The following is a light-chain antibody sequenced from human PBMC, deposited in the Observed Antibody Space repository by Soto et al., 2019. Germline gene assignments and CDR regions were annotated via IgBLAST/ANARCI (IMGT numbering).Light chain of an antibody. CDR1: QSVSSSY. J-gene: IGKJ1*01. Sequence: EIVLTQSPGTLSLSPGERATLSCRASQSVSSSYLAWYQQKPGKASRLLIYGASSRATGIPDRSSGSGSGPAITLNTSRLEHEDLPAYYWEQYGCFPCTFGRGTEVDVK. V-gene: IGKV3-20*01. CDR3: EQYGCFPCT. CDR2: GAS.